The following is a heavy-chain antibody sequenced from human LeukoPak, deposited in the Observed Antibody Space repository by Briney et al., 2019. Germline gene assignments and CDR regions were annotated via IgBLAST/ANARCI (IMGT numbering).Heavy chain of an antibody. Sequence: SETLSLTCAVYGGSFSGYYWSWIRQPPGKGLEWIGEINHSGSTNYNPSLKSRVTISVDTSKNQFSLKLSSVTAADTAVYYCARYEPIVVVNGYFDYWGQGTLVTVSS. CDR2: INHSGST. J-gene: IGHJ4*02. V-gene: IGHV4-34*01. CDR1: GGSFSGYY. CDR3: ARYEPIVVVNGYFDY. D-gene: IGHD2-15*01.